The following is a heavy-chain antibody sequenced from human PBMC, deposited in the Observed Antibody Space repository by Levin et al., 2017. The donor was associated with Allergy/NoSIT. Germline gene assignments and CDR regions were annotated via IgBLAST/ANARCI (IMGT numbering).Heavy chain of an antibody. J-gene: IGHJ4*02. V-gene: IGHV3-64D*06. CDR1: GFTFGAFS. Sequence: GESLKISCSASGFTFGAFSMHWVRQAPGKGLEYVSRINNNGGSTIYADSVKGRFTVSRDNSKNTLSLQLSSLRVEDTAVYFCVKEKSLYDSGWYLGDWGQGTLVTVSS. D-gene: IGHD3-22*01. CDR2: INNNGGST. CDR3: VKEKSLYDSGWYLGD.